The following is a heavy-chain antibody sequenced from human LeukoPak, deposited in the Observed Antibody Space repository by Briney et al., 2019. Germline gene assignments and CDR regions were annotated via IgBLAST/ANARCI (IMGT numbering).Heavy chain of an antibody. CDR3: ARDYRPASLIVVVAYFDY. V-gene: IGHV1-2*02. CDR1: GYTFTGYY. Sequence: ASVKVSCKASGYTFTGYYMHRVRQAPGQGLEWMGWINPNSGGTNYAQKFQGRVTMTRDTSLSTAYMELSRLRSDDTAVYYCARDYRPASLIVVVAYFDYWGQGTLVTVSS. D-gene: IGHD3-22*01. CDR2: INPNSGGT. J-gene: IGHJ4*02.